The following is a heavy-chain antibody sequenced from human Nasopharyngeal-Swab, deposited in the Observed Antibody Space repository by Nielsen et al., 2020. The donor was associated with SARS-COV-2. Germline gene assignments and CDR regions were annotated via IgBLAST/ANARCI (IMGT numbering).Heavy chain of an antibody. CDR2: ISGSGGST. CDR3: AKEGCTNGVCYEGLWNWFDP. D-gene: IGHD2-8*01. Sequence: GESLKISCAASGFTFSSYAMSWVRQAPGKGLEWVSAISGSGGSTYYADSVKGRFTISRDNSKNTLYLQMNSLRAKDTAVYYCAKEGCTNGVCYEGLWNWFDPWGQGTLVTVSS. J-gene: IGHJ5*02. V-gene: IGHV3-23*01. CDR1: GFTFSSYA.